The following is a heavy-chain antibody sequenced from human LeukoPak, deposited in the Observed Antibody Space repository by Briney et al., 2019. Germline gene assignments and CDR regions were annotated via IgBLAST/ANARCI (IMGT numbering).Heavy chain of an antibody. J-gene: IGHJ3*02. V-gene: IGHV1-18*01. CDR1: GYTFTSYG. CDR2: ISAYNGNT. D-gene: IGHD7-27*01. CDR3: ARDGHGETNDAFDI. Sequence: ASVKVSCKASGYTFTSYGISWVRQAPGQGLEWMGWISAYNGNTNYAQKLQGRVAMTTDTSTSTAYMELRSLRSDDTAVYYCARDGHGETNDAFDIWGQGTTVTVSS.